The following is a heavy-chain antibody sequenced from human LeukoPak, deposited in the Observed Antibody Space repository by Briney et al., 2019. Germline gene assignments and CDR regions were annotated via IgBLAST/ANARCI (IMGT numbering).Heavy chain of an antibody. V-gene: IGHV3-7*01. CDR3: ARDLAGHYYGSGSSFDY. Sequence: GGSLRLSCAASGFTFSTYWMTWVRQVPGKGLEWVANIKQDGSEKYYVDSVKGRFTISRDNAKNSLFLQMDSLRAEDTAVYYCARDLAGHYYGSGSSFDYWGQGTLVTASS. CDR1: GFTFSTYW. CDR2: IKQDGSEK. J-gene: IGHJ4*02. D-gene: IGHD3-10*01.